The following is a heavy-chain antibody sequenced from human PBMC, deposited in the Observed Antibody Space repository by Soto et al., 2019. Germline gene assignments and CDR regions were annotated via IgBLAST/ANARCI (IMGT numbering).Heavy chain of an antibody. CDR1: GFTFSNYA. CDR3: AKTLSSGYYPKVGY. J-gene: IGHJ4*02. Sequence: EVQRLESGGGLVQPGGSLRLSCAASGFTFSNYAMSWVRQAPGKGLEWVSGISGSGGSTYYADSVKGRFTISRDNSKNTLYLQMNSLGAEDTAVYYCAKTLSSGYYPKVGYWGQGTLVIVSS. CDR2: ISGSGGST. V-gene: IGHV3-23*01. D-gene: IGHD3-22*01.